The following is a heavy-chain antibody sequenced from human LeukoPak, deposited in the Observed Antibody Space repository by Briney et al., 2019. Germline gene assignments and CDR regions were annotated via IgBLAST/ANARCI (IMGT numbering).Heavy chain of an antibody. J-gene: IGHJ4*02. CDR1: GFTFSNYG. Sequence: GGSLRLSCAASGFTFSNYGLHWVRQAPGKGLEWVALISYDGNNKYYADSVKGRFTISRDNAKNTLYVQMNSLRAEDTAVYYCATSIAVAANTFDYWGQGALVTVSS. D-gene: IGHD6-19*01. CDR2: ISYDGNNK. CDR3: ATSIAVAANTFDY. V-gene: IGHV3-30*03.